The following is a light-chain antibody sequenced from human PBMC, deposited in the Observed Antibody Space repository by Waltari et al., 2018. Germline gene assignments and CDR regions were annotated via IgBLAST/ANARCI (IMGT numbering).Light chain of an antibody. J-gene: IGKJ1*01. CDR2: VAS. CDR1: QSVSTY. Sequence: AIRMTQSPSSLSASTGDRVTITCRAIQSVSTYLAWYQQKPGKAPKLLIYVASTLQRGVPLRFSGSGSGTDFTLSISCLQSEDFATYYCQQYYDYQRSFGQGTKVEIK. CDR3: QQYYDYQRS. V-gene: IGKV1-8*01.